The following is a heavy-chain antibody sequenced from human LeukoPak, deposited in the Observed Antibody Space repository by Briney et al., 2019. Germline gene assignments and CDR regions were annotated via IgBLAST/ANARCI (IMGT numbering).Heavy chain of an antibody. D-gene: IGHD3-9*01. V-gene: IGHV3-23*01. CDR2: ISGSGGST. Sequence: GGSLRLSCAASGFTFRSYAMTWVRQAPGKGLEWVSGISGSGGSTYYADSVKGRFTISRDNSKNTLYLQMNSLRAEDTAVYYCAKGASDILDVFDIWGQGIMVTVSS. J-gene: IGHJ3*02. CDR1: GFTFRSYA. CDR3: AKGASDILDVFDI.